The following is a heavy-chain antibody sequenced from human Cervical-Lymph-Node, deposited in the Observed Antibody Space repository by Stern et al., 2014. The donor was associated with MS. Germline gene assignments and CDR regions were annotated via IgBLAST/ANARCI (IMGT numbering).Heavy chain of an antibody. J-gene: IGHJ5*02. CDR3: ARGSDT. CDR1: GFPFSSYW. D-gene: IGHD2-15*01. Sequence: VQLLQSGGGLVQPGGSLRLSCAASGFPFSSYWMNWVRQAPGKGREWVANIKEDGSETYYVDSVKGRFTISRDNAKNSLYLQMNSLRAEDTAVYYCARGSDTWGQGTLVTVSS. V-gene: IGHV3-7*01. CDR2: IKEDGSET.